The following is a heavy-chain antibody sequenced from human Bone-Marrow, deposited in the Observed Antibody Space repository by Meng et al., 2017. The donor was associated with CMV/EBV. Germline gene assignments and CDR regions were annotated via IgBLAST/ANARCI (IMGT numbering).Heavy chain of an antibody. V-gene: IGHV4-39*07. CDR1: GGSISSSSYY. CDR3: ARNQAPEDTVAL. J-gene: IGHJ3*01. D-gene: IGHD1-14*01. CDR2: IYHSGNT. Sequence: SETLSLTCTVSGGSISSSSYYWGWIRQPPGKGLAWIGSIYHSGNTYYNPSLKSRVTISVDTSRNQFSLKVSAVTAADTAVYYCARNQAPEDTVALWGQGTRVTVSS.